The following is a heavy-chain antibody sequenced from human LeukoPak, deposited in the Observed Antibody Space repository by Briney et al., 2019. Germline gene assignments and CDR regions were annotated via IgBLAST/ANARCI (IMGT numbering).Heavy chain of an antibody. V-gene: IGHV4-39*01. Sequence: SETLSLTCTVSGGSISSNYYWGWIRQPPGKGLEWIVSFFYSGSTYYNPSLKSRVTISVDTSKNQFSLRLSSVTAADTAVYYCARWNRGVVIERDWFDPWGQGTLVTVSS. CDR1: GGSISSNYY. D-gene: IGHD3-3*01. CDR2: FFYSGST. CDR3: ARWNRGVVIERDWFDP. J-gene: IGHJ5*02.